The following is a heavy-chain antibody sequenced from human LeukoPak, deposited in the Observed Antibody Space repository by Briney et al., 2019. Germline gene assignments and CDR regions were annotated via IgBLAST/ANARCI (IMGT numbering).Heavy chain of an antibody. D-gene: IGHD2-2*01. CDR3: ARDYSHYCSSTSCSFYFDY. J-gene: IGHJ4*02. CDR1: GYTFTSYG. Sequence: ASVKVSCKASGYTFTSYGISWVRQAPGQGLEWMGWISAYNGNTNYAQKLQGRVTMTTDTSTSTAYLELRSLRSDDTAIYYCARDYSHYCSSTSCSFYFDYWGQGTLVTLSS. CDR2: ISAYNGNT. V-gene: IGHV1-18*01.